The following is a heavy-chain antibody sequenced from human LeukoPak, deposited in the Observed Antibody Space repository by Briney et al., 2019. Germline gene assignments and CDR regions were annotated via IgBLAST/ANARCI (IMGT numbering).Heavy chain of an antibody. D-gene: IGHD3-3*01. CDR3: ASTYYDFWSGPRRYYYYMDV. CDR1: GGTFSSYA. Sequence: SVKVSRKASGGTFSSYAISWVRQAPGQGLEWMGGIIPIFGTANYAQKFQGRVTITADKSTSTAYMELSSLRSEDTAVYYCASTYYDFWSGPRRYYYYMDVWGKGTTVTVSS. CDR2: IIPIFGTA. J-gene: IGHJ6*03. V-gene: IGHV1-69*06.